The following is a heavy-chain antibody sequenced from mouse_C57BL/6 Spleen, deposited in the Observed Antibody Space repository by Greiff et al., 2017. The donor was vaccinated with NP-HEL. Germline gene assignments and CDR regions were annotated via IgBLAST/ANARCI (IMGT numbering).Heavy chain of an antibody. Sequence: EVKLEESGGGLVKPGGSLKLSCAASGFTFSDYGMHWVRQAPEKGLEWVAYISSGSSTIYYADTVKGRFTISRDNAKNTLFLQMTSLRSEDTAMYYCATGSSYDYYAMDYWGQGTSVTVSS. CDR1: GFTFSDYG. CDR2: ISSGSSTI. V-gene: IGHV5-17*01. D-gene: IGHD1-1*01. J-gene: IGHJ4*01. CDR3: ATGSSYDYYAMDY.